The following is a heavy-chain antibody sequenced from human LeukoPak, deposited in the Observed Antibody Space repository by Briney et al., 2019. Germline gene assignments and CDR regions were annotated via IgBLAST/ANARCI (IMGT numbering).Heavy chain of an antibody. CDR1: GFTFSSYA. V-gene: IGHV3-30-3*01. CDR3: ARWASSSSWYSFDY. CDR2: ISYDGSNK. J-gene: IGHJ4*02. Sequence: PGGSLRLSCEASGFTFSSYAMHWVRQAPGKGLEWVAVISYDGSNKYYADSVKGRFTISRDNSKNTLYLQMNSLRAEDTAVYYCARWASSSSWYSFDYWGQGTLVTVSS. D-gene: IGHD6-13*01.